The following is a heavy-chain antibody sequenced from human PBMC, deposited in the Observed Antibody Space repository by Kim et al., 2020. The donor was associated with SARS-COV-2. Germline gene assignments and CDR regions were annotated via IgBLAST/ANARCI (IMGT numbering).Heavy chain of an antibody. CDR3: ARDRIMNAAFLDY. CDR2: IWYDGSNK. D-gene: IGHD6-25*01. J-gene: IGHJ4*01. CDR1: GFTFRSYG. V-gene: IGHV3-33*01. Sequence: GGSLRLSCEASGFTFRSYGMHWVRQAPGKGLEWVAVIWYDGSNKYYADSVKGRFTISRDNSKNMLYLQMNSLRADDTAVYHCARDRIMNAAFLDYWGHGTLVTVSS.